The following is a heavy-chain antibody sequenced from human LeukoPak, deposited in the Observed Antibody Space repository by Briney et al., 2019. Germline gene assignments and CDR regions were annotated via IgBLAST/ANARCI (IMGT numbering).Heavy chain of an antibody. Sequence: GGSLRLSCAASGFTFSSYGMHWVRQAPGKGLAWVTFIHHDGSNKYYADSVKGRFTISRDNSKNTLYLQMNSLRAEDTAVYYCARGRRRGYSGYDRGLNWFDPWGQGTLVTVSS. CDR2: IHHDGSNK. D-gene: IGHD5-12*01. CDR1: GFTFSSYG. J-gene: IGHJ5*02. CDR3: ARGRRRGYSGYDRGLNWFDP. V-gene: IGHV3-30*02.